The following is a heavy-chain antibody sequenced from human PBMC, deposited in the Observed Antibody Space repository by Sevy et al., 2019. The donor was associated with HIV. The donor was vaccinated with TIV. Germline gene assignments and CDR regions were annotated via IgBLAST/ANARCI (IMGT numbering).Heavy chain of an antibody. V-gene: IGHV3-49*04. Sequence: GGSLRLSCTASGFIFGDYGMSWVRQAPGKGLEWIAFFKSKIHGGTTENAASVKGRFTISRDDSKKIVYLQMSNLNTEDTAVYYCTRWSGSQSIFDYWGQGTLVTVSS. D-gene: IGHD1-26*01. J-gene: IGHJ4*02. CDR3: TRWSGSQSIFDY. CDR1: GFIFGDYG. CDR2: FKSKIHGGTT.